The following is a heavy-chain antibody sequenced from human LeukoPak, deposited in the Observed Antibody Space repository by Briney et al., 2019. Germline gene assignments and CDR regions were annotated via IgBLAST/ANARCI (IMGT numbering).Heavy chain of an antibody. J-gene: IGHJ4*02. CDR3: ARLGPASSGWPESFDY. V-gene: IGHV3-7*03. Sequence: GGSLRLSCAASGFIFSNAWMNWVRQAPGKGLEWVANIKRDGSEKYYVDSVKGRFTISRDNAKNSLDLQMNSLRVEDTAVYYCARLGPASSGWPESFDYWGQGTLVTVSS. D-gene: IGHD6-19*01. CDR2: IKRDGSEK. CDR1: GFIFSNAW.